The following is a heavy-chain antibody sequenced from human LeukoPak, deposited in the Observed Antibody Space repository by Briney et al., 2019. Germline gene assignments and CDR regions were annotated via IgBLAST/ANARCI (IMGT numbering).Heavy chain of an antibody. CDR2: IYTSGST. D-gene: IGHD3-10*01. CDR1: GGSISSGSYY. V-gene: IGHV4-61*02. Sequence: SETLSLTCTVSGGSISSGSYYWSWIRQPAGKGLEWIGRIYTSGSTNYNPSLKSRVTISVDTSKNQFSLKLSSVTAADTAVYYCARPTTVRGYYYYYMDVWGKGTTVTISS. J-gene: IGHJ6*03. CDR3: ARPTTVRGYYYYYMDV.